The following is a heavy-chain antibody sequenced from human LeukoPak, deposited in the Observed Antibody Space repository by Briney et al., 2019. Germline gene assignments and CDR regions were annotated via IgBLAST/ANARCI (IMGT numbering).Heavy chain of an antibody. CDR3: ARHYIAAAGTEWFDP. V-gene: IGHV1-2*02. J-gene: IGHJ5*02. D-gene: IGHD6-13*01. Sequence: ASVKVSCKASGYTFTGYYMHWVRQAPGQGLEWMGWINPNSGGTNYAQKFQGRVTMTRDTSISTAYMELSRLRSDDTAVYYCARHYIAAAGTEWFDPWGQGTLVTVSS. CDR1: GYTFTGYY. CDR2: INPNSGGT.